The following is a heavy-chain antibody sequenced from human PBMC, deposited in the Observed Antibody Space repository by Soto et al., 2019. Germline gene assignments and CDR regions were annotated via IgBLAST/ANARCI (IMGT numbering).Heavy chain of an antibody. CDR2: VSGSGGST. CDR3: ATPPDYNWNDY. CDR1: GFTFSSYA. D-gene: IGHD1-20*01. V-gene: IGHV3-23*01. J-gene: IGHJ4*02. Sequence: EVQLLESGGGLVQPGGSLRLSCAASGFTFSSYAMSWVRQAPGKGLEWISAVSGSGGSTYYADSVKGRFTISRDNSKDTLHLQMNNPRAEDTAVYYCATPPDYNWNDYWCQGTLVTVSS.